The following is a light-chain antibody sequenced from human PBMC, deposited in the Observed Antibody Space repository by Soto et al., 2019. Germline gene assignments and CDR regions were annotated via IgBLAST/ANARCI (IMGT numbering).Light chain of an antibody. CDR3: AAWDNSLNGFV. Sequence: QSVLTQPPSASGTPGQRVTISCSGSSSNIGKNTLNWFQQLPGTAPKLLIHSDNKWPSGVPARFSGSKSGTSGSLAITGLQSEDEADYYCAAWDNSLNGFVFGAGIKLTVL. CDR1: SSNIGKNT. J-gene: IGLJ1*01. V-gene: IGLV1-44*01. CDR2: SDN.